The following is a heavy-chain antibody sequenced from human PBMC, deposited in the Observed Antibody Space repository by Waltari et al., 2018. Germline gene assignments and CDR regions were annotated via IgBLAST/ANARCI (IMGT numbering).Heavy chain of an antibody. J-gene: IGHJ4*02. CDR2: ISRDGLLT. CDR1: GFPFSNYW. Sequence: EVQLVESGGGIVQPGGSLRLSCAASGFPFSNYWLSWVRQAPEKGLMWVSRISRDGLLTSYADSVKDRFTISRDNARKTLFLQMNSLRAEDTALYYCVRGLGDLNWGQGTLVTVSS. CDR3: VRGLGDLN. D-gene: IGHD4-17*01. V-gene: IGHV3-74*01.